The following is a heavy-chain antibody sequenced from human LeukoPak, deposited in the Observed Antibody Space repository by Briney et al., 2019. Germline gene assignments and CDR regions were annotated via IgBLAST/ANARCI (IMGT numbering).Heavy chain of an antibody. CDR3: ARRRYPGYSSGLFDY. Sequence: PSETLSLTCSVPGGSISSSTYFWGWFRQPPGKGLECIVSIYYSGTTYYNPSLKSRVTISVDTSNNQFSLKLSSVTAADTAVYYCARRRYPGYSSGLFDYWGQGTLVTVSS. CDR1: GGSISSSTYF. D-gene: IGHD6-19*01. J-gene: IGHJ4*02. CDR2: IYYSGTT. V-gene: IGHV4-39*01.